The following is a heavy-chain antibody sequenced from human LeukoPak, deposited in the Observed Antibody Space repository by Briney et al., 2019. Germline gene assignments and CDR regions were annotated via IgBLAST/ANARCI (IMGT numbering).Heavy chain of an antibody. D-gene: IGHD4-17*01. CDR3: ARRLRRNYFDY. V-gene: IGHV3-48*03. CDR2: ISSSGSTI. Sequence: GVLRLSCAASGFTFSSYEMNWVRQAPGKGLEWVSYISSSGSTIYYADSVKGRFTISRDNAKNSLYLQMNSLRAEDTAVYYCARRLRRNYFDYWGQGTLVTVSS. J-gene: IGHJ4*02. CDR1: GFTFSSYE.